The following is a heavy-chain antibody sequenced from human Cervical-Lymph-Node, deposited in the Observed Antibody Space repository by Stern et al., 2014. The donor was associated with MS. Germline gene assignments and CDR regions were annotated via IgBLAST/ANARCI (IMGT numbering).Heavy chain of an antibody. CDR2: YSAYNGNT. CDR1: VYTFNSYG. Sequence: MQLVASGAEVHKPGASVKVSCAASVYTFNSYGISWVRQAPGQWLEGMGWYSAYNGNTNYAQKLQGRVTMTTDTSTSTAYMELRSLRSDDTAVYYCAREGPGGNYFDYWGQGTLVTVSS. V-gene: IGHV1-18*04. J-gene: IGHJ4*02. CDR3: AREGPGGNYFDY. D-gene: IGHD3-10*01.